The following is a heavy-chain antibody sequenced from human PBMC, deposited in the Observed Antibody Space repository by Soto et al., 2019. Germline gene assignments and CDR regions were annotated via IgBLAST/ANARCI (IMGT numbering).Heavy chain of an antibody. Sequence: GSVKVSCKASGYTFTSYDINWVRQATGQGLEWMGWMNPNSGNTGYAQKFQGRVTITADRSTSIAFMQLTSLRSEDTALYFCTRITAPYYYYGMDVWGQGTAVTVSS. CDR2: MNPNSGNT. J-gene: IGHJ6*02. D-gene: IGHD1-20*01. V-gene: IGHV1-8*01. CDR1: GYTFTSYD. CDR3: TRITAPYYYYGMDV.